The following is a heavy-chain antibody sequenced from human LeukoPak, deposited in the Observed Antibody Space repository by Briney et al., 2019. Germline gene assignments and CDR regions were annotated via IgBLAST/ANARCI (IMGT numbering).Heavy chain of an antibody. D-gene: IGHD6-6*01. CDR1: GFTFSSYW. Sequence: GGSLRLYCAASGFTFSSYWMHWVRRAPGKGLAWVSRINSDGSSTIYADSVKGRFTISRDNAKNTLYLQMNSLRAEDTAVYYCARGAARLGSDYWGQGTLVTVSS. CDR3: ARGAARLGSDY. V-gene: IGHV3-74*01. CDR2: INSDGSST. J-gene: IGHJ4*02.